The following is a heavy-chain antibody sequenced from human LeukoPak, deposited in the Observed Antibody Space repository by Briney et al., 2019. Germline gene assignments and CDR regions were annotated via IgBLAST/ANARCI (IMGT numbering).Heavy chain of an antibody. CDR3: ARVLAGVGVPAAILSF. CDR1: GFTFSSYS. CDR2: ISSSSSTI. Sequence: GGSLRLSCAASGFTFSSYSMNWVRQAPGKGLEWVSYISSSSSTIYYADSEKGRFTISRDNAKNSLYLQMNSLRAEDTAVYYCARVLAGVGVPAAILSFWGQGTLVTVSS. J-gene: IGHJ4*02. D-gene: IGHD2-2*01. V-gene: IGHV3-48*01.